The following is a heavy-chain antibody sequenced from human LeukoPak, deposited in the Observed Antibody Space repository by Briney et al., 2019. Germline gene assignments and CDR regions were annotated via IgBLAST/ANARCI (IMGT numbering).Heavy chain of an antibody. J-gene: IGHJ5*02. CDR2: ISSSSSYI. V-gene: IGHV3-21*01. Sequence: GGSLRLSCAASGFTFSSCSMNWVRQAPGKGLEWVSSISSSSSYIYYADSVKGRFTISRDNAKNSLYLQMNSLRAGDTAVYYCARDLVQQGDWFDPWGQGTLVTVSS. D-gene: IGHD3-10*01. CDR1: GFTFSSCS. CDR3: ARDLVQQGDWFDP.